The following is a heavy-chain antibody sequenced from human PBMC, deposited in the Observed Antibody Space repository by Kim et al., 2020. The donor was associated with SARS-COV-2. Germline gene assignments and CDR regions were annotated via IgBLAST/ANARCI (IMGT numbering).Heavy chain of an antibody. Sequence: KGRFTISRDNSKNTLYLQMNSLRAEDTAVYYCAKSSSLWFGEGYYYGMDVWGQGTTVTVSS. D-gene: IGHD3-10*01. CDR3: AKSSSLWFGEGYYYGMDV. V-gene: IGHV3-23*01. J-gene: IGHJ6*02.